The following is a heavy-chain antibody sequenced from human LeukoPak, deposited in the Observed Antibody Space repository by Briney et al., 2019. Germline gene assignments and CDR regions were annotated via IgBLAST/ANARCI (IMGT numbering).Heavy chain of an antibody. J-gene: IGHJ4*02. CDR3: AKKSPDSSGNPAYD. Sequence: GGSLRLSCAGAGFTFSNYGMSWVRQAPGKWLEWVSVISRSGTETYHADSVRGRFTISRDNAKNTLYLQMNSLRAEDTAVYYCAKKSPDSSGNPAYDWGQGTLVTVSS. D-gene: IGHD4-23*01. CDR2: ISRSGTET. CDR1: GFTFSNYG. V-gene: IGHV3-23*01.